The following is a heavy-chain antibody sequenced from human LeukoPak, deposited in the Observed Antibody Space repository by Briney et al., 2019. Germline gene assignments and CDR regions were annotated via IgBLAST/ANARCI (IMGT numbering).Heavy chain of an antibody. D-gene: IGHD3-3*01. CDR2: INHSGST. V-gene: IGHV4-34*01. Sequence: SETLSLTCAVYGGSFSGYYWSWIRQPPGKGLEWIGEINHSGSTNYNPSLKSRVTISVDTSKNQFSLKLSSVTAAGTAVYYCARGLLRGTIFGVVIIGTYFDYWGQGTLVTVSS. CDR1: GGSFSGYY. CDR3: ARGLLRGTIFGVVIIGTYFDY. J-gene: IGHJ4*02.